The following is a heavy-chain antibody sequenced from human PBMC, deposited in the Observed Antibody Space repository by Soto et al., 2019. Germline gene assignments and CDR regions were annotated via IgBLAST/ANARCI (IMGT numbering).Heavy chain of an antibody. CDR2: IFYSGTT. Sequence: SETLSLTCTVSGDSISSADYYWSWIRQTPGKGLEWIGHIFYSGTTYYNPSLKSRLTISVDTSKNHFSLRLASVTAADTAVYYCARDLWVEPELYYYGMDVWGQGTTVTVSS. CDR1: GDSISSADYY. V-gene: IGHV4-30-4*01. D-gene: IGHD1-1*01. CDR3: ARDLWVEPELYYYGMDV. J-gene: IGHJ6*02.